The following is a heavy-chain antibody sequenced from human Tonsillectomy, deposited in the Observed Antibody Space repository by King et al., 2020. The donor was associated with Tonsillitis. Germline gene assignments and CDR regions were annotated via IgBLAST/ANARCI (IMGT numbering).Heavy chain of an antibody. J-gene: IGHJ4*02. Sequence: QLVQSGAEVKKPGASVKVSCKASGYSFTSYGITWVRQAPGQGLEWMGWISTYNANTKHAQKLQGRVTLTTDTSTSTAYMELRSLTSDDTAVYYCARRGGYCSGGSCYEVYWGQGTLVTVSS. CDR3: ARRGGYCSGGSCYEVY. CDR2: ISTYNANT. CDR1: GYSFTSYG. D-gene: IGHD2-15*01. V-gene: IGHV1-18*01.